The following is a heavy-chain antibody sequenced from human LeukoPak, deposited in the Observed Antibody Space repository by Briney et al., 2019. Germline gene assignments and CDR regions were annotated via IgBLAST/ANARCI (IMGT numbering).Heavy chain of an antibody. D-gene: IGHD6-13*01. CDR1: GFIFRSYE. CDR3: ARDKAHLAAAGFIDY. Sequence: GGPLRLSCAASGFIFRSYEMNWVRQAPGKGLEWDSYISSSGSTIYYADSVKGRFTLSRDNAKNSLYLQMNSLRAEDTAVYYCARDKAHLAAAGFIDYWGQGTLVTVSS. J-gene: IGHJ4*02. CDR2: ISSSGSTI. V-gene: IGHV3-48*03.